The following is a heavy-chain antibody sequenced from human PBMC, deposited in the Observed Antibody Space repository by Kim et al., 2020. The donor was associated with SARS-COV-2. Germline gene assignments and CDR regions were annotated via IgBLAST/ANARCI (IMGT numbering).Heavy chain of an antibody. CDR2: GNP. CDR3: ARADDAFDI. Sequence: GNPTYAQVFTGRFVFSVDTAVSTAYLQISSLKAEDTAVYYCARADDAFDIWGQGTMVTVSS. V-gene: IGHV7-4-1*02. J-gene: IGHJ3*02.